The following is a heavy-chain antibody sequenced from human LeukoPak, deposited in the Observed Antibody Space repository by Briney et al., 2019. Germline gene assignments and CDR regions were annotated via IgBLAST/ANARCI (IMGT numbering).Heavy chain of an antibody. D-gene: IGHD2-8*01. Sequence: ASVKVSCKASGYTFTGPYIHWKRQAPGQGPEWMGWINPNSGGTKYAQKFQGRVTVTRDTSTSTAYMELSGLRTDDTATYYCARVEYCTKGVCINYDLWGQGTLVTVSS. J-gene: IGHJ4*02. CDR3: ARVEYCTKGVCINYDL. CDR1: GYTFTGPY. V-gene: IGHV1-2*02. CDR2: INPNSGGT.